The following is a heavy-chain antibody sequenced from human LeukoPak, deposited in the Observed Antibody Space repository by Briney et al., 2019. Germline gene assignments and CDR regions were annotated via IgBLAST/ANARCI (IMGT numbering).Heavy chain of an antibody. V-gene: IGHV3-30*18. Sequence: GTSLRLSCAASGFTFSSYGMHWVRQAPGKGLEWVAGISYDGSNKYYADSVKGRFTISRDNSENMLYLHMNSLRAEDTAVYFCAKVQLERRLLLPNFDCWGQGTLLTVSS. CDR1: GFTFSSYG. J-gene: IGHJ4*02. CDR3: AKVQLERRLLLPNFDC. CDR2: ISYDGSNK. D-gene: IGHD1-1*01.